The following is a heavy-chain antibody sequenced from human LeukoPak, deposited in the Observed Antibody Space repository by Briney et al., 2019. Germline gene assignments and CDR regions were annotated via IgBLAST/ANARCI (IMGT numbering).Heavy chain of an antibody. V-gene: IGHV3-48*01. CDR1: GFTFSSSG. J-gene: IGHJ6*02. Sequence: GGSLRLSCAASGFTFSSSGMNWVRQAPGKGLEWVSYISSSSSTIYYADSVKGRFTISRDNAKNSLYLQMNSLRAEDTAVYYCARELGSGWYDYHPYYYYGMDVWGQGTTVTVSS. CDR2: ISSSSSTI. CDR3: ARELGSGWYDYHPYYYYGMDV. D-gene: IGHD6-19*01.